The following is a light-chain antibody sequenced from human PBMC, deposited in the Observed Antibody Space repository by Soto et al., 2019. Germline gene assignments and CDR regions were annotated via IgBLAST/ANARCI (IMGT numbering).Light chain of an antibody. V-gene: IGLV2-14*01. J-gene: IGLJ2*01. CDR2: DVD. Sequence: QSALTQPASVSGSPGQSITISCTGTSSDVGGYNYVSWYQQHPGKAPKLMIYDVDNRPSGLSNRFSGSKSGNTASLTISGLQAEYEADYYCSSYTSSSTVVFGGGTKLTVL. CDR1: SSDVGGYNY. CDR3: SSYTSSSTVV.